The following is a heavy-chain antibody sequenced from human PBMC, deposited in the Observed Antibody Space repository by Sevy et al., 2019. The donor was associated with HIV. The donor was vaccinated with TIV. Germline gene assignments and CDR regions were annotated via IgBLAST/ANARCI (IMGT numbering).Heavy chain of an antibody. Sequence: SLKISCAASGFTFSDYYMNWIRQAPGKGLEWVSYISSSSRYINYADSLKGRFIISRDNAKNSLYLQMNSLRAEDTAVYYCARRSSSWDYFEYWGQGTLVTVSS. CDR1: GFTFSDYY. J-gene: IGHJ4*02. CDR2: ISSSSRYI. CDR3: ARRSSSWDYFEY. V-gene: IGHV3-11*06. D-gene: IGHD6-13*01.